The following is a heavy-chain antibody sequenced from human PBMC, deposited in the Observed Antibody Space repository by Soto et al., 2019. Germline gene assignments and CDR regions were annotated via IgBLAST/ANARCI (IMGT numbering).Heavy chain of an antibody. CDR2: KYYRSRRYN. Sequence: QVQLQESGPGLVKPSQTLSLTCAISGDSVSSNSAAWNWIRLSPSRGLEWLARKYYRSRRYNDYAVSLRSRITVNPDTSQNQSSLPLTSVTPEGTAVYYCAGTTSHQLHYMDVWGKATTVTVSS. D-gene: IGHD1-7*01. J-gene: IGHJ6*03. CDR1: GDSVSSNSAA. V-gene: IGHV6-1*01. CDR3: AGTTSHQLHYMDV.